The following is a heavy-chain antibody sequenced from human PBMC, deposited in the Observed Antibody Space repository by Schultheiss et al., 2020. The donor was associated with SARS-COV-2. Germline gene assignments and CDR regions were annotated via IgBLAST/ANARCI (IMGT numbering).Heavy chain of an antibody. CDR2: ISGSGGST. V-gene: IGHV3-23*01. Sequence: GGSLRLSCAASGFTFRSYAMTWVRQAPGKGLQWVSAISGSGGSTYYADSVKGRFTISRDNAKNSLYLQMNSLRDEDTAVYYCARDEPNIVVVTATQSSFDYWGQGTLVTVSS. D-gene: IGHD2-21*02. CDR1: GFTFRSYA. CDR3: ARDEPNIVVVTATQSSFDY. J-gene: IGHJ4*02.